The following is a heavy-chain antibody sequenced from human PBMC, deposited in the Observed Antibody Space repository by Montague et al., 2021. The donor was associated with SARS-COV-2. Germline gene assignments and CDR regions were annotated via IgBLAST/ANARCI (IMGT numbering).Heavy chain of an antibody. CDR3: VRMGAAHRPNNWLDP. V-gene: IGHV4-39*01. Sequence: SETLSLTCTVSGGSISSSDSYWGWIRQPPGKGLEWIGNIYYSGTTYYNPSLKSRITMAVDTSKNQFYLNLISVTAADTAVYFCVRMGAAHRPNNWLDPWGQGALVTVSS. CDR1: GGSISSSDSY. J-gene: IGHJ5*02. D-gene: IGHD1-26*01. CDR2: IYYSGTT.